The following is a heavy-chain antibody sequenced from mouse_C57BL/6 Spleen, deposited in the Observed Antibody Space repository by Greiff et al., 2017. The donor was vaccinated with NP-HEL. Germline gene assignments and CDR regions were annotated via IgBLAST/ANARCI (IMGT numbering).Heavy chain of an antibody. CDR2: INPNNGGT. D-gene: IGHD2-12*01. CDR1: GYTFTDYN. J-gene: IGHJ3*01. CDR3: AREGGSLRRGAWFAY. Sequence: VQLQQSGPELVKPGASVKIPCKASGYTFTDYNMDWVKQSHGKSLEWIGDINPNNGGTIYNQKFKGKATLTVDKSSSTAYMELRSLTSEDTAVYYCAREGGSLRRGAWFAYWGQGTLVTVSA. V-gene: IGHV1-18*01.